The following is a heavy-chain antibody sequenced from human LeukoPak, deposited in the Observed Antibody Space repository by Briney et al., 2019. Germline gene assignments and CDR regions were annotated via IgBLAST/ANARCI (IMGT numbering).Heavy chain of an antibody. CDR1: GGSFSGYY. D-gene: IGHD5-18*01. CDR3: ARDTAVVALDY. J-gene: IGHJ4*02. Sequence: PSETLSLTCAVYGGSFSGYYWSWIRQPPGKGLEWIGEINHSGSTNYNPSLKSRVTISVDTSKNQFSLKLSSVTAADTAVYYCARDTAVVALDYWGQGTLVTVSS. V-gene: IGHV4-34*01. CDR2: INHSGST.